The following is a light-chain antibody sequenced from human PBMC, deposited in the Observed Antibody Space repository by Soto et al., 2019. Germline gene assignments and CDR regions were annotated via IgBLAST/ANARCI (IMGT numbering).Light chain of an antibody. CDR3: SSFTGSNDV. CDR2: DVS. Sequence: SVLTQPASVSGSPGQSITISCTGTISDVGGYNFVSWYQQYPGKAPKLMICDVSNRPSGVSNRFSGSKSGNTASLTISGLQAEDEADYYCSSFTGSNDVFGTGTKLTVL. V-gene: IGLV2-14*03. CDR1: ISDVGGYNF. J-gene: IGLJ1*01.